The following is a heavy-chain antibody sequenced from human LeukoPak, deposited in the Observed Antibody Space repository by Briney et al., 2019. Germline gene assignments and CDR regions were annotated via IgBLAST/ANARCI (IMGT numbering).Heavy chain of an antibody. CDR2: ISAYNGNT. V-gene: IGHV1-18*01. D-gene: IGHD3-10*01. CDR1: GYTFTSYG. J-gene: IGHJ6*02. Sequence: ASVKVSCKASGYTFTSYGISWVRQAPGQGLEWMGWISAYNGNTNYAQKLQGRVTMTTDTSTSTAYMELRSLRSEDTAVYYCARDGRWFGENSYGMDVWGQGTAVTVSS. CDR3: ARDGRWFGENSYGMDV.